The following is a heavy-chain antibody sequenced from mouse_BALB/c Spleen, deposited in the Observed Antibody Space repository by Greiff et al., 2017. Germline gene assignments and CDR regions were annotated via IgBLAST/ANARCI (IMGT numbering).Heavy chain of an antibody. V-gene: IGHV1-69*01. CDR3: ARNYGSPSFDY. D-gene: IGHD1-1*01. J-gene: IGHJ2*01. CDR2: IDTSDSYT. Sequence: VKLQQPGAELVMPGASVKMSCKASGYTFTDYWMHWVKQRPGQGLEWIGAIDTSDSYTSYNQKFKGKATLTVDESSSTAYMQLSSLTSEDSAVYYCARNYGSPSFDYWGQGTTLTVSS. CDR1: GYTFTDYW.